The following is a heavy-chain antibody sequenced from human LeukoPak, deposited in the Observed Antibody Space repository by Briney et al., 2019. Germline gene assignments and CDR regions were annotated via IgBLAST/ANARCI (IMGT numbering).Heavy chain of an antibody. CDR2: INHSGST. D-gene: IGHD5-12*01. J-gene: IGHJ4*02. V-gene: IGHV4-34*01. Sequence: PETLSLTCAVYGGSFSGYYWSWIRQPPGKGLEWIGEINHSGSTNYNPSLKSRVTISVDTSKNQFSLKLSSVTAADTAVYYCARARDGYITFDYWGQGTLVTVSS. CDR3: ARARDGYITFDY. CDR1: GGSFSGYY.